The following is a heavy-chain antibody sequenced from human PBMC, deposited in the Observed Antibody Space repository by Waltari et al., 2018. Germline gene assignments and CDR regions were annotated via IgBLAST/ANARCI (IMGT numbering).Heavy chain of an antibody. V-gene: IGHV3-23*03. CDR2: IYSGGST. CDR1: VFPFSRYA. D-gene: IGHD2-15*01. Sequence: EVQLLESGGGLVQPGGSLRLSCAASVFPFSRYAMSWVRQAPGKGLEWVSVIYSGGSTYYADSVKGRFTISRDNSKNTLYLQMNSLRAEDTAVYYCALLPRDWGQGTLVTVSS. J-gene: IGHJ4*02. CDR3: ALLPRD.